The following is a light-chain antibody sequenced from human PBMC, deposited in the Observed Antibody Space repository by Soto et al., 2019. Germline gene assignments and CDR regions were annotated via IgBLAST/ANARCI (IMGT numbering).Light chain of an antibody. CDR3: AAWDDTVNGLV. V-gene: IGLV1-47*01. Sequence: QSVLTQSPSASGTPGQRVTISCSGSSANIGSNYVYWYQQFPGTAPRLLIYRADQRPSGVPDRFSGSKSCTSAFLAISGLRSDDEAAFYCAAWDDTVNGLVFGGGTKLTVL. CDR1: SANIGSNY. J-gene: IGLJ2*01. CDR2: RAD.